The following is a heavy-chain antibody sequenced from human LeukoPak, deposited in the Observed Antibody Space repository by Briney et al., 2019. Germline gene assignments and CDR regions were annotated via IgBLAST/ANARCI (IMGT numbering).Heavy chain of an antibody. V-gene: IGHV6-1*01. CDR1: GDSVSSNSDA. D-gene: IGHD1-26*01. CDR3: ARDPVGGSTIFDY. Sequence: SQTLSLTCAISGDSVSSNSDAWNWIRQSPSRGLEWLGRTYYRSKWYYDYAVAVKSRISINPDTSKNQFSLQLSSVTPEDTAVYYCARDPVGGSTIFDYWGQGTLVAVSS. J-gene: IGHJ4*02. CDR2: TYYRSKWYY.